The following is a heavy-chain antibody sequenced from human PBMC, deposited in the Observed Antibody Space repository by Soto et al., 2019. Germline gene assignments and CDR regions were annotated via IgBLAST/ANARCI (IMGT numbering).Heavy chain of an antibody. CDR2: IYWDDDK. J-gene: IGHJ4*02. Sequence: QITLKESGPTLVKPTQTLTLTCTFSGFSLSTSGVGVGWIRQPPGKALEWLALIYWDDDKRYSPSLKSRLTFTXXTSKNQVVLTMTNMDPVDTATYYCAHRSAARSFDYWGQGTLVTVSS. CDR1: GFSLSTSGVG. D-gene: IGHD6-6*01. V-gene: IGHV2-5*02. CDR3: AHRSAARSFDY.